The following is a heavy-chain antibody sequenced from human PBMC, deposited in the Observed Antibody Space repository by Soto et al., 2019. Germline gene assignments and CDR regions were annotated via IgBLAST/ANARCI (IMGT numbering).Heavy chain of an antibody. CDR1: GFTVSSNY. Sequence: GGSLRLSCAASGFTVSSNYMSWVRQAPGKGLEWVSVIYSGGSTYYADSVKGRFTISRDNSKNTLYLQMNSLRAEDTAVYYCAREYCTSSTSCRDYWGQGTLVTVSS. J-gene: IGHJ4*02. V-gene: IGHV3-66*01. CDR2: IYSGGST. D-gene: IGHD2-2*01. CDR3: AREYCTSSTSCRDY.